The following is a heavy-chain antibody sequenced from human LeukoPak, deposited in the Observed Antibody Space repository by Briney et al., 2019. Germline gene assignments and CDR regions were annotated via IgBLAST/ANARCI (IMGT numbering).Heavy chain of an antibody. CDR2: THPSGNT. V-gene: IGHV4-4*09. Sequence: SETLSLSCTGSGGSNNSYYWSWIRQPPGKGLEWIGYTHPSGNTNYSPSLKSRVTISIDTSRNQFSLKLRSVTAADTAVYYCARKAPKKGWFDPWGQGTLVTVSS. CDR3: ARKAPKKGWFDP. J-gene: IGHJ5*02. CDR1: GGSNNSYY.